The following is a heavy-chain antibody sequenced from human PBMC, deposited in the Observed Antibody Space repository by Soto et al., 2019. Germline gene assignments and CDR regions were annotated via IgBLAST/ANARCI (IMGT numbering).Heavy chain of an antibody. V-gene: IGHV1-2*02. Sequence: ASVKVSCKASGYSFTGHYVHWMRQAPGQGLEWMGWINPGNGDTKYAQRFQGRVTMTRDTSISTHYMELSALKSDDTAVYYCARXMNPYSGPGSLHGFFDYWGQGTLVTISS. CDR2: INPGNGDT. CDR3: ARXMNPYSGPGSLHGFFDY. CDR1: GYSFTGHY. J-gene: IGHJ4*02. D-gene: IGHD3-10*01.